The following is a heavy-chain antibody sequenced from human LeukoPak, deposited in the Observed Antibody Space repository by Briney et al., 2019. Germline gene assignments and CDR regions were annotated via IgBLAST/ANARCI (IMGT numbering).Heavy chain of an antibody. CDR2: ISSSSSYI. V-gene: IGHV3-21*01. D-gene: IGHD2-2*02. CDR1: GFTFSSYS. CDR3: ARVSVVVPAAIGWFDP. J-gene: IGHJ5*02. Sequence: PGGSLRLSCAASGFTFSSYSMNWVRQAPGKGLEWVSSISSSSSYIYYADSVKGRFTISRDNAKNSLYLQMNSLRAEDTAVYYCARVSVVVPAAIGWFDPWGQGTLVTVSS.